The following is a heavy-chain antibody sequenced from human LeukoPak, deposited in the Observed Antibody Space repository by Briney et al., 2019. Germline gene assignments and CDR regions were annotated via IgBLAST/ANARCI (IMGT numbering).Heavy chain of an antibody. CDR3: ARAYYGLGSYYDY. CDR1: GFIFDDFW. Sequence: GGSLRLSCAVSGFIFDDFWMSWVRQAPGKGLEWVANIKQDGSEMYYVDSVKGRFTISRDSAKNSLYLQMNSLRDEDTAVYYCARAYYGLGSYYDYWGQGTLVTVSS. V-gene: IGHV3-7*02. CDR2: IKQDGSEM. J-gene: IGHJ4*02. D-gene: IGHD3-10*01.